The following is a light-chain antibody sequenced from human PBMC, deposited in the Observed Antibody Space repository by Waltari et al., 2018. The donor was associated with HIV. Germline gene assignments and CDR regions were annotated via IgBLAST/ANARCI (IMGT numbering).Light chain of an antibody. CDR3: SSYAGRNNVV. V-gene: IGLV2-8*01. Sequence: QSALTQPPSASGSPGQSVTISCTGTSSDVGGYNYVSWYQQHPGKAPKLMIYDVSKLPSGVPDRFSGAQSCNTASLTVSWLQAEDEADYYCSSYAGRNNVVFGGGTKVTVL. CDR2: DVS. J-gene: IGLJ2*01. CDR1: SSDVGGYNY.